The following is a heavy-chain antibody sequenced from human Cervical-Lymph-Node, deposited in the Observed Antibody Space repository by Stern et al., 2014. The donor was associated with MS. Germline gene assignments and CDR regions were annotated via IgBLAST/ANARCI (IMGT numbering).Heavy chain of an antibody. V-gene: IGHV4-31*11. CDR2: IYFTGST. Sequence: QVQLQESGPGLVKPSQTLSLTCAVSGGSLSSGAYYWSWIRQLPGKGLEWIGYIYFTGSTYYNPSLRSRLTMSVDTSKNQFSLKLTSVSAADTAVYYCAKWGFGQFEQFDYWGQGTLVTVSS. D-gene: IGHD3-10*01. CDR1: GGSLSSGAYY. J-gene: IGHJ4*02. CDR3: AKWGFGQFEQFDY.